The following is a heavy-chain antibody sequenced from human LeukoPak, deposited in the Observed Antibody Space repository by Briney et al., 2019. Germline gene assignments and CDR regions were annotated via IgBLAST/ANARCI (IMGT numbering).Heavy chain of an antibody. V-gene: IGHV4-59*08. CDR3: ARSIGYNSLAFDY. CDR2: IYYSGST. Sequence: SETLSLTCTISGGSISSYYWSWIRQPPGKGLEWIGYIYYSGSTNYSPSLKSRVTISPDTSKNQFSLKLNAVTAADTAVYYCARSIGYNSLAFDYWGQGTLVTVSS. D-gene: IGHD1-14*01. J-gene: IGHJ4*02. CDR1: GGSISSYY.